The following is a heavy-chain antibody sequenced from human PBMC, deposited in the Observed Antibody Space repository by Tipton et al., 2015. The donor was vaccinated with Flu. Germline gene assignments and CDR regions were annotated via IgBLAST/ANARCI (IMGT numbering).Heavy chain of an antibody. CDR1: GFTFSAYG. J-gene: IGHJ6*02. CDR2: ISSDGRSE. CDR3: ARRWFGELSLHYSGMDV. D-gene: IGHD3-10*01. V-gene: IGHV3-30*03. Sequence: SLRLSCATSGFTFSAYGLHWVRQAPGKGLEWVAVISSDGRSEYYVDSVKGRFTVSRDNSKNTLYLQMNSLRGEDTAVYYCARRWFGELSLHYSGMDVWGQGTSVTVSS.